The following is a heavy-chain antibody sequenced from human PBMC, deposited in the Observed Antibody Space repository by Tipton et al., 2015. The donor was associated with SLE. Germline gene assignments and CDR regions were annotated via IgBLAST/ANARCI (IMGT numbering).Heavy chain of an antibody. D-gene: IGHD6-13*01. CDR2: INSDGTST. Sequence: SLRLSCAASGFSFSSYWMTWVRQDPGKGLVWVSRINSDGTSTSYADSVKGRFTISRDNSKNTLYLQMNSLRAEDTAVYYCAREERQQLVPDYWGQGTLVTVSS. CDR1: GFSFSSYW. J-gene: IGHJ4*02. V-gene: IGHV3-74*01. CDR3: AREERQQLVPDY.